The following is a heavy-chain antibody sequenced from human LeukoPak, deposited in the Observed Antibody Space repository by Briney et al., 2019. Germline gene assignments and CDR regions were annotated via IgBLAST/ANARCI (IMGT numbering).Heavy chain of an antibody. J-gene: IGHJ4*02. CDR2: ISSSSSTI. Sequence: GGSLRLSCAASGFTFSSYSMNWVRQAPGKGLEWVSYISSSSSTIYYADSVKGRFTISRDNAKNSLYLQMNSLRAEDTAVYYCARDYRPGYYGSGSYYRQAFDYWGQGTLVTVSS. D-gene: IGHD3-10*01. CDR3: ARDYRPGYYGSGSYYRQAFDY. CDR1: GFTFSSYS. V-gene: IGHV3-48*01.